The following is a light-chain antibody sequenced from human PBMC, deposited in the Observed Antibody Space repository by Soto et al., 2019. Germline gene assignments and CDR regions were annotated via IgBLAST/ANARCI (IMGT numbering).Light chain of an antibody. CDR3: QQLNSYPLT. V-gene: IGKV1-9*01. CDR1: QGISSY. Sequence: DIQLTQSPSFLSASVGDRVTITCRASQGISSYLAWYQQKPGKAPKLLIYAASTLQSGVPSRFSGSVSGTEFTLTISCLQPEDFATYYCQQLNSYPLTFGPGTKVDIK. J-gene: IGKJ3*01. CDR2: AAS.